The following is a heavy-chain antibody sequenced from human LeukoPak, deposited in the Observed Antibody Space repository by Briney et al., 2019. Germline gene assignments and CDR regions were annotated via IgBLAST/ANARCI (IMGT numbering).Heavy chain of an antibody. Sequence: GGSLRLSCAASGLTFSSYAMHWVRQAPGKGLEWVAVISYDGSNKYYADSVKGRFTISRDNSKNTLYLQINSLRAEDTAVYYCARDPGLDYWGQGTLVTVSS. CDR1: GLTFSSYA. CDR3: ARDPGLDY. D-gene: IGHD3-22*01. CDR2: ISYDGSNK. V-gene: IGHV3-30-3*01. J-gene: IGHJ4*02.